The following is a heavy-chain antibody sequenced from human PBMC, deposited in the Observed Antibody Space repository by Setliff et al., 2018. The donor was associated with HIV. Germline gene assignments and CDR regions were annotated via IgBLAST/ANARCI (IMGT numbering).Heavy chain of an antibody. CDR1: GASFTDYY. CDR2: IHHTGNI. CDR3: ARFDVTPMTTRDY. J-gene: IGHJ4*02. D-gene: IGHD4-17*01. Sequence: SETLSLTCAFYGASFTDYYWNWIRQPPGKGLEWIGEIHHTGNINYNPSFKSRVTMSLDMSTNQFSLKMASMTAADSAVYYCARFDVTPMTTRDYWGQGTQVTVS. V-gene: IGHV4-34*01.